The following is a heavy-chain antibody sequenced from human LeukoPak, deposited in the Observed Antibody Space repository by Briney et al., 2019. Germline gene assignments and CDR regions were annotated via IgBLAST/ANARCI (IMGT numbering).Heavy chain of an antibody. V-gene: IGHV1-18*01. CDR2: ISAYNGNT. J-gene: IGHJ3*02. CDR1: GYTFTSYG. D-gene: IGHD3-22*01. Sequence: ASVKVSCKASGYTFTSYGISWVRQAPGQGLEWMGWISAYNGNTNYAQKLQGRVTMTTDTSTSTAYMELRSLRSDDTAVYYCAREIYYDSSGYYDDAFDIWGQGTMVTASS. CDR3: AREIYYDSSGYYDDAFDI.